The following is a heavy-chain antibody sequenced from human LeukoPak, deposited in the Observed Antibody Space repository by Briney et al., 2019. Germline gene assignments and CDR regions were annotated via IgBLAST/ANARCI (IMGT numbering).Heavy chain of an antibody. D-gene: IGHD3-9*01. V-gene: IGHV3-20*04. Sequence: PGGSLRLSCAASGFTFSSYSMNWARQAPGKGLEWVSGINWNGGSTGYADSVKGRFTISRDNAKNSLYLQMNSLRAEDTALYYCARVNDILTGIDYWGQGTLVTVSS. CDR3: ARVNDILTGIDY. J-gene: IGHJ4*02. CDR1: GFTFSSYS. CDR2: INWNGGST.